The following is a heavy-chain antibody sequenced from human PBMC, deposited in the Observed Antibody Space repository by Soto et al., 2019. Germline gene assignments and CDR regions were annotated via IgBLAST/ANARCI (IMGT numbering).Heavy chain of an antibody. CDR2: IIPIFGTA. CDR1: GYTFTSYD. Sequence: GASVKVSCKASGYTFTSYDSSWVRQAPGQGLEWMGGIIPIFGTANYAQKFQGRVTITADESTSTAYMELSSLRSEDTAVYYCAYSIEYSRAWFDPWGQGTLVTVSS. V-gene: IGHV1-69*13. D-gene: IGHD6-6*01. CDR3: AYSIEYSRAWFDP. J-gene: IGHJ5*02.